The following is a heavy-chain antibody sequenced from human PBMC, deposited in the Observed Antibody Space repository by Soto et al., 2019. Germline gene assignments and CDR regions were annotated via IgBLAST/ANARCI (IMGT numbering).Heavy chain of an antibody. D-gene: IGHD5-12*01. V-gene: IGHV3-30-3*01. Sequence: QVQLVESGGGVVQPGRSLRLSCAASGFAFSSYAMHWVRQAPSKGLEWVAVISYDGSNKYYADSVKGRFTISRDNSKNTLYLQMNSLRAEDTAVYYCARDGYSGYDQPPYYYYGMDVWGQGTTVTVSS. CDR1: GFAFSSYA. CDR3: ARDGYSGYDQPPYYYYGMDV. CDR2: ISYDGSNK. J-gene: IGHJ6*02.